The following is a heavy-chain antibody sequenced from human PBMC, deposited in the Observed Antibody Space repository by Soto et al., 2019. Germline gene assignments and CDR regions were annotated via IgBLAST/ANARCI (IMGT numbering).Heavy chain of an antibody. CDR2: IYYSGST. CDR3: ARGGLGVYGMDV. Sequence: SETLSLTCTVSGGSISSDYWSWIRQPPGKGLEWIGYIYYSGSTDYNPSLKSRVTISVGTSKSQFSLNLSSVTAADTAVYYCARGGLGVYGMDVWGQGTTVTVSS. CDR1: GGSISSDY. D-gene: IGHD1-26*01. V-gene: IGHV4-59*01. J-gene: IGHJ6*02.